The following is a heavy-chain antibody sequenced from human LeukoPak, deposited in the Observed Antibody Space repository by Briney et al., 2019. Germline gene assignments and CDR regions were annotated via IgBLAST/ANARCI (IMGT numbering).Heavy chain of an antibody. Sequence: SETLSLTCTVSGGSISAYYWSWIRQPPGKGLEWIGYIYYSGTTNYNPPLKSRVTISVDTSKNQFYLKLSSVTAADTAVYYCAREEMASGYYFDYWGQGTLVTVSS. J-gene: IGHJ4*02. CDR3: AREEMASGYYFDY. CDR2: IYYSGTT. CDR1: GGSISAYY. D-gene: IGHD5-24*01. V-gene: IGHV4-59*01.